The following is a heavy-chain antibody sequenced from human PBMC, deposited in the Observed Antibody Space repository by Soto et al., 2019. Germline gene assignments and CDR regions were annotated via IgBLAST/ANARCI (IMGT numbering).Heavy chain of an antibody. Sequence: PGGSLRLSCAASRFRFSDYYMNWIRQAPGKGLEWLSYITCTSSYTNYADSVKGRFTISRDNDKNSLYLQMNSLRAEDTAVYYCARGGREILRGLINNMDVWGQGTTVTVSS. CDR1: RFRFSDYY. D-gene: IGHD3-10*01. CDR3: ARGGREILRGLINNMDV. CDR2: ITCTSSYT. V-gene: IGHV3-11*06. J-gene: IGHJ6*02.